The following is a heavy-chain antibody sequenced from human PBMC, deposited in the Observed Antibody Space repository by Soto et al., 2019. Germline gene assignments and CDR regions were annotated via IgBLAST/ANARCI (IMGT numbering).Heavy chain of an antibody. CDR3: ARDQSAIFEEHWFEP. Sequence: SSVKFLCKASGGTFSSYSISWVRQAPGQWRGWMGGIIPIFGTANYAQQFQGRVTITADKSTSTAYMELSSLRSEDTAVYYCARDQSAIFEEHWFEPWGQGTLDNVS. D-gene: IGHD3-3*01. V-gene: IGHV1-69*06. J-gene: IGHJ5*02. CDR1: GGTFSSYS. CDR2: IIPIFGTA.